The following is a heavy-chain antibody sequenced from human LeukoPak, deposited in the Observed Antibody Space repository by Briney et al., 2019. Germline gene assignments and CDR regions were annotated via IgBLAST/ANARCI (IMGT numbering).Heavy chain of an antibody. CDR2: IYYSGST. D-gene: IGHD6-19*01. V-gene: IGHV4-39*01. CDR1: GGSISSSSYY. CDR3: ARGDGSGWSGFDP. J-gene: IGHJ5*02. Sequence: SETLSLTCTVSGGSISSSSYYWGWIRQPPGKGLEWIGSIYYSGSTYYNPSLKSRVTISVDTSKNQFSLKLSSVTAADTAVYYCARGDGSGWSGFDPWGQGTLVTVSS.